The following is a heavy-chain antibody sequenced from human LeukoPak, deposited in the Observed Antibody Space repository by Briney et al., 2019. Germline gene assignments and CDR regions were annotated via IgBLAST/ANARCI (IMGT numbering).Heavy chain of an antibody. CDR3: ARSPDYYYESSGYYVDAFDI. D-gene: IGHD3-22*01. J-gene: IGHJ3*02. CDR2: IIPIFGTA. Sequence: GASVKVSCKASGGTFSSYAISWVRQAPGQGLEWMGGIIPIFGTANYAQKFQGRVTITADESTSTAYMELSSLRSEDTAVYYCARSPDYYYESSGYYVDAFDIWGQGTMVTVSS. CDR1: GGTFSSYA. V-gene: IGHV1-69*01.